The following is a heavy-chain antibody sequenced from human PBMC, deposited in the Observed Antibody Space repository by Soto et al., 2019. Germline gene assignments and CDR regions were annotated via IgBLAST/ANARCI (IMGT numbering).Heavy chain of an antibody. D-gene: IGHD6-13*01. CDR2: ISGTGRTT. V-gene: IGHV3-23*01. CDR1: GFTVSSKY. J-gene: IGHJ4*02. Sequence: PGGSLRLSCAVSGFTVSSKYMSWVRQAPGKGLEWVSGISGTGRTTYYADSVKGRFTISRDNSKNTLFLQMNSLRAEDTALYYCAKTFTSSWHAPFDYWGQGTLVTVSS. CDR3: AKTFTSSWHAPFDY.